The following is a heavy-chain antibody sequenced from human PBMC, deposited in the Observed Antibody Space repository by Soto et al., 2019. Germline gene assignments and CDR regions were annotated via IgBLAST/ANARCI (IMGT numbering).Heavy chain of an antibody. D-gene: IGHD3-9*01. J-gene: IGHJ4*02. Sequence: SLKXSFHASLYNFRHYYIAFCLQKPWRGLEWVGLIYPGDSDVRYSPSVQGQFSISVDRSTDTAFLQWNSLKASDSGTYYCSKQRKVKTEVGQMSFEAWGQGTLV. V-gene: IGHV5-51*01. CDR2: IYPGDSDV. CDR3: SKQRKVKTEVGQMSFEA. CDR1: LYNFRHYY.